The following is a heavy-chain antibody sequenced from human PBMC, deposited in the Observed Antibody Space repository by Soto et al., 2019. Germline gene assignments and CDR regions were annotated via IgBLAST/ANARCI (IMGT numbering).Heavy chain of an antibody. Sequence: ASVKVSCKASGYTFTSYYMHWVRQAPGQGLEWMGIINPSGGSTSYAQKFQGRVTMTRDTSTSTVYMELSSLRSEDTAVYYCAMVDIVLMVYASWGQGTLVTVSS. V-gene: IGHV1-46*01. CDR2: INPSGGST. D-gene: IGHD2-8*01. CDR1: GYTFTSYY. J-gene: IGHJ5*02. CDR3: AMVDIVLMVYAS.